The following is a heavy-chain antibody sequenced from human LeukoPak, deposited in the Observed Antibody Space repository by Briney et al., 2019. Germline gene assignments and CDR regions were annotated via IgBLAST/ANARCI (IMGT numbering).Heavy chain of an antibody. J-gene: IGHJ4*02. CDR3: ARALRVHSRDGSQGY. D-gene: IGHD5-24*01. V-gene: IGHV3-21*01. CDR2: ISSSSSYI. Sequence: GGSLRLSCAASGFTFSSYAMNWVRQAPGKGLEWVSSISSSSSYIYYADSVKGRFTISRDNAKNSLYLQMNSLRAEDTAVYYCARALRVHSRDGSQGYWGQGTLVTVSS. CDR1: GFTFSSYA.